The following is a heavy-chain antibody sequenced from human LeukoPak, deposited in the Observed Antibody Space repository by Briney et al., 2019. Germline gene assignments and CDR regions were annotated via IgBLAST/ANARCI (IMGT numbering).Heavy chain of an antibody. J-gene: IGHJ6*03. D-gene: IGHD4-17*01. Sequence: ASVKVSCKASGYTFTDYYVHWVRQAPGQGLEWMGRINPNSGGTNSAQKFQGRVTMTRDTSISTAYMELRSLRSDDTAVYYCARSYGDYGNYYYYMDDWGKGTTVTVSS. CDR1: GYTFTDYY. V-gene: IGHV1-2*06. CDR2: INPNSGGT. CDR3: ARSYGDYGNYYYYMDD.